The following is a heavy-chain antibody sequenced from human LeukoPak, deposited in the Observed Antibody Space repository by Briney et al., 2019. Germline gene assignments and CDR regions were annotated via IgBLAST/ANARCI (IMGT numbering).Heavy chain of an antibody. V-gene: IGHV3-23*01. CDR1: GFTFSSYA. CDR2: ISGSGGST. J-gene: IGHJ4*02. CDR3: AKDLDYGDYGRLSSWNY. Sequence: PGGSLRLSCAASGFTFSSYAMSLVRQAPGKGLEWVSAISGSGGSTYYADSVKGRFTISRDNSKNTLYLQMNSLRAEDTAVYYCAKDLDYGDYGRLSSWNYWGQGTLVTVSS. D-gene: IGHD4-17*01.